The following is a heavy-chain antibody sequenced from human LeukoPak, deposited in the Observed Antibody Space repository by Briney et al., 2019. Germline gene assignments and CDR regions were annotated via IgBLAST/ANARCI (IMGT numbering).Heavy chain of an antibody. CDR2: INWNGGST. V-gene: IGHV3-20*04. CDR3: ARSVDDYVWGSYRYSYYYYYYMDV. Sequence: GGSLRLSCAASGFTFSSYWMSWVRQAPGKGLEWVSGINWNGGSTGYAGSVKGRFTISRDNAKNSLYLQMNSLRAEDTALYYCARSVDDYVWGSYRYSYYYYYYMDVWGKGTTVTVSS. CDR1: GFTFSSYW. J-gene: IGHJ6*03. D-gene: IGHD3-16*02.